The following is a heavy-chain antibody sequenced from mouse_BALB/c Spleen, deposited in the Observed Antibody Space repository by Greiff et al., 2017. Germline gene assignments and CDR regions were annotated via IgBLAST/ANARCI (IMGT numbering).Heavy chain of an antibody. Sequence: EVMLVESGGGLVQPGGSLKLSCAASGFTFSSYTMSWVRQTPEKRLEWVAYISNGGGSTYYPDTVKGRFTISRDNAKNTLYLQMSSLKSEDTAMYYCARQDGNFYFDYWGQGTTLTVSS. CDR2: ISNGGGST. J-gene: IGHJ2*01. CDR3: ARQDGNFYFDY. V-gene: IGHV5-12-2*01. CDR1: GFTFSSYT. D-gene: IGHD2-1*01.